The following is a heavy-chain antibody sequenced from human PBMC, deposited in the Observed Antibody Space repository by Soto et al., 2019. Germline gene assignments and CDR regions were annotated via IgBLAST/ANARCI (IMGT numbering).Heavy chain of an antibody. CDR2: ISGSGGST. J-gene: IGHJ4*02. D-gene: IGHD2-2*01. V-gene: IGHV3-23*01. CDR1: GFTFSSYA. CDR3: ARETTLTSCYDY. Sequence: PGGSLRLSCAASGFTFSSYAMSWVRQAPGKGLEWVSVISGSGGSTYYADSVKGRFTISRDNSKNTLYLQVNSLRAEDTAVYYCARETTLTSCYDYWGQGTLVTVS.